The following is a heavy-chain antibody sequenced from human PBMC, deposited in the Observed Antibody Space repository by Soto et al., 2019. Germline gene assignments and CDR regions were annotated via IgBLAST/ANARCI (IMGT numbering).Heavy chain of an antibody. V-gene: IGHV3-30*18. J-gene: IGHJ6*04. CDR3: AKDWTSSRASSSWYTRYYGMDV. D-gene: IGHD6-13*01. CDR2: ISYDGGNK. Sequence: GGSLRLSCAASGFTFSSYGMHWVRQAPGKGLEWVAVISYDGGNKYYADSVKGRFTISRDNSKNTLYLQMNSLRAEDTAVYYCAKDWTSSRASSSWYTRYYGMDVWGKGTTVPVSS. CDR1: GFTFSSYG.